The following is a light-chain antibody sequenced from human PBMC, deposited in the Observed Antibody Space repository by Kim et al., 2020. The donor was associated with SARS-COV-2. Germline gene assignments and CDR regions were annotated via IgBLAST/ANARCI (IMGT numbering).Light chain of an antibody. V-gene: IGKV1-6*01. CDR3: LQDYNYPLT. CDR2: AAS. Sequence: AIQMTQSPSSLSASVGDRVTITCRASQGIRIDLGWYQQKPGKAPKLLIYAASSLQSGVPSRFSGSGSGTDFTLTISSLQPEDFATYYCLQDYNYPLTFGGGTKVDI. J-gene: IGKJ4*01. CDR1: QGIRID.